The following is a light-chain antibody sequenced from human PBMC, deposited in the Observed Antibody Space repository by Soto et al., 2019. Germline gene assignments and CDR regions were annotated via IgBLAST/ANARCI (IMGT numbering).Light chain of an antibody. V-gene: IGKV3-15*01. CDR3: LQYNTWPRT. Sequence: EIVMTQSPATLTLSPGERATLPCRANQSLGNNIAWYQQKPGQAPRLLIYGASTGATGLPARFSGSGSGTEFTLSISSLQSEDFAVYYCLQYNTWPRTFGQGTKVEIK. CDR1: QSLGNN. J-gene: IGKJ1*01. CDR2: GAS.